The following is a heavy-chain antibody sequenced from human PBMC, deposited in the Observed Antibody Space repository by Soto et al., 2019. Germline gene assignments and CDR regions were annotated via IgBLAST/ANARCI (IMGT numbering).Heavy chain of an antibody. CDR2: INHSGST. CDR1: GGSFSGYY. Sequence: PSETLSLTCAVYGGSFSGYYWSWIRQPPGKGLEWIGEINHSGSTNYNPSLKSRVTISVDTSKNQFSLKLSSVTAADTAVYYCARRGIAVAGDYYYYYMDVWGKGTTVTVSS. CDR3: ARRGIAVAGDYYYYYMDV. D-gene: IGHD6-19*01. V-gene: IGHV4-34*01. J-gene: IGHJ6*03.